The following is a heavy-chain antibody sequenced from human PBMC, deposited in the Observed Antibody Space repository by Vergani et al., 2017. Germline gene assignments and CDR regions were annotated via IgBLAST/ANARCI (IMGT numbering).Heavy chain of an antibody. V-gene: IGHV4-59*01. CDR2: IYYSGST. J-gene: IGHJ6*03. Sequence: QVQLQESGPGLVKPSETLSLTCTVSGGSISSYYWSWIRQPPGKGLEWIGYIYYSGSTNYNPSLKSRVTISLDTSKNQFSLKLSSLTAAEPAVYYCVRLNSTRYYYYYYMDVWGKGTTVTVSS. CDR1: GGSISSYY. CDR3: VRLNSTRYYYYYYMDV.